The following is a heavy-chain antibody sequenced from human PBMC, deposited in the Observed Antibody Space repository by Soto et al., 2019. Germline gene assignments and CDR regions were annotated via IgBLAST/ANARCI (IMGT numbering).Heavy chain of an antibody. D-gene: IGHD3-16*01. V-gene: IGHV3-33*01. CDR2: IWYDGSTK. CDR1: GFTFSSSG. Sequence: QVQLVESGGGVVQPGRSLRLSCAASGFTFSSSGMHWFIQAPGKGLEWVAVIWYDGSTKYYGDSVKGRFHISRDNSKNALYLQMKSLRAEYTAVYPCARYVGHSLDYWGQGALVTVPS. CDR3: ARYVGHSLDY. J-gene: IGHJ4*02.